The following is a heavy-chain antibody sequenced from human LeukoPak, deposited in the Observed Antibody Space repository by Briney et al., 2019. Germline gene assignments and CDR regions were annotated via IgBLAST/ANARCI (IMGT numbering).Heavy chain of an antibody. CDR3: ATGRRGTYYYMDV. Sequence: PGGSLRLSCAASGFTFDDYSMHWVRQAPGKGLEWVSLITWDGGITNYADSVKGRFTISRDNSKNSLYLQMNSLRTEDTAFYYCATGRRGTYYYMDVWGKGTTVTVSS. J-gene: IGHJ6*03. CDR1: GFTFDDYS. CDR2: ITWDGGIT. V-gene: IGHV3-43*01. D-gene: IGHD1-14*01.